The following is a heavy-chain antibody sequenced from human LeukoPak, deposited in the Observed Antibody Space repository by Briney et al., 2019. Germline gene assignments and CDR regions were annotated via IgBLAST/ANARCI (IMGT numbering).Heavy chain of an antibody. V-gene: IGHV3-23*01. Sequence: GGSLRLSCAASGFTFSSYAMSWVRQAPGKGLEWVSAISGSGGSTYYADSVKGRFTISRDNSKNTLYLQMNSLRAEDTAVYYCAKFDSGYYYYYMDVWGKGTTVTVSS. D-gene: IGHD3-10*01. CDR3: AKFDSGYYYYYMDV. CDR2: ISGSGGST. CDR1: GFTFSSYA. J-gene: IGHJ6*03.